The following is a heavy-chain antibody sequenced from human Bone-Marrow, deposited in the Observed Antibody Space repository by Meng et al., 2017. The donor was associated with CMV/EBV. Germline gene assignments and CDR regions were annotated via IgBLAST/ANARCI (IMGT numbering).Heavy chain of an antibody. CDR2: ISDSGGNT. J-gene: IGHJ4*02. CDR1: GFTFSSYA. D-gene: IGHD3-22*01. Sequence: SCAASGFTFSSYAMSWVRQAPGKGLEWVSAISDSGGNTYYADSVKGRFTISRDNSKNTLYLQMNSLRAEDTAVYYCVKEFGNYEGSGYSNCFDHWGQGTLVTVSS. V-gene: IGHV3-23*01. CDR3: VKEFGNYEGSGYSNCFDH.